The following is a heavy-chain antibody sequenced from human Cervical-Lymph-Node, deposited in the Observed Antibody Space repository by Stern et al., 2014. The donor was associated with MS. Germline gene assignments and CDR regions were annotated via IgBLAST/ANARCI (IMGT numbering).Heavy chain of an antibody. CDR1: GFSLNSDGMC. J-gene: IGHJ6*02. Sequence: SGPALVKPTQTLTLTCAFSGFSLNSDGMCVGWIRQSPGKAPEWLALIAWDDDKYYSKSLQTRLTISKDTSKNHVVLTMTNMDPVDTATYYCARIGGYYYGMDVWGQGTTVTVSS. CDR2: IAWDDDK. V-gene: IGHV2-70*01. D-gene: IGHD3-16*01. CDR3: ARIGGYYYGMDV.